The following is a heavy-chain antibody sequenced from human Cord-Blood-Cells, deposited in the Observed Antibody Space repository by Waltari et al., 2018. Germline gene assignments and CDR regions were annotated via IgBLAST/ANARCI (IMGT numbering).Heavy chain of an antibody. CDR2: IYWNGDK. J-gene: IGHJ4*02. Sequence: QITLKESGPTLVKPTQTLTLTCTFSGFSLSTSGVGVGWIRQPPGKALEWLALIYWNGDKRYSPSLKSRRTITKDTSKNQVVLTMTTMDPVDTATYYCALPRTYYYSSGSYAYYFDYWGQGTLVTVSS. CDR3: ALPRTYYYSSGSYAYYFDY. CDR1: GFSLSTSGVG. D-gene: IGHD3-10*01. V-gene: IGHV2-5*01.